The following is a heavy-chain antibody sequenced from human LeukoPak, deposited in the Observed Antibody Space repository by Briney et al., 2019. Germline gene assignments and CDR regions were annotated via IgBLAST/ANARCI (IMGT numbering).Heavy chain of an antibody. D-gene: IGHD2-2*01. CDR2: IDAGNGDT. CDR3: ARGSTSDWPLDH. J-gene: IGHJ4*02. CDR1: GYTFIDYA. Sequence: ASVKVSCKASGYTFIDYAMHRVRQAPGQRFEWMGWIDAGNGDTRYSQKFQGRVTITRDTSASTAYIELRSLRSEDTAMYYCARGSTSDWPLDHWGQETLVTISS. V-gene: IGHV1-3*01.